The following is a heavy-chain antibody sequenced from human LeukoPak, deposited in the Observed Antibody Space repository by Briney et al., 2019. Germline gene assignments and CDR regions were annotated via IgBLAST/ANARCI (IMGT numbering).Heavy chain of an antibody. Sequence: GGSLRLSCAASGFTFSDYYMSWIRQAPGKGLEWVSYISSSGSTIYYADSVKGRFTISRDNSKNTLYLQMNSLRVEDTAVYYCATGLAYYFVHWGQGALVTVSS. CDR2: ISSSGSTI. V-gene: IGHV3-11*01. D-gene: IGHD3-16*01. J-gene: IGHJ4*02. CDR3: ATGLAYYFVH. CDR1: GFTFSDYY.